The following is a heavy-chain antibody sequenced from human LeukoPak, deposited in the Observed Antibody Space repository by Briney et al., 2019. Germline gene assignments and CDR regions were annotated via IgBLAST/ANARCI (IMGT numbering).Heavy chain of an antibody. CDR1: GFTFSSYA. Sequence: GGSLRLSCAASGFTFSSYAMHWVRQAPGKGLEWVAVISYDGSNKYYADSVKGRFTISRDNSKNMLYLQMNSLRAEDTAVYYCARDPCSGGSCYYFDYWGQGTLVTVSS. CDR3: ARDPCSGGSCYYFDY. J-gene: IGHJ4*02. CDR2: ISYDGSNK. V-gene: IGHV3-30-3*01. D-gene: IGHD2-15*01.